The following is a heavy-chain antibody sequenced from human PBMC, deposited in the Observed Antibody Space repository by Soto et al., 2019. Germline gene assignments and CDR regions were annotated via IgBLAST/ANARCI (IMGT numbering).Heavy chain of an antibody. CDR2: INPLPTSGST. Sequence: ASGKVSCKASGYIFTNYYIHWVRQAPGQGLEWMAIINPLPTSGSTNYAQEFQGRLTVTRDTSTSTVYMELSSLRSDDTAIYYCARDLAAAAYWGQGTLVTVSS. V-gene: IGHV1-46*01. CDR3: ARDLAAAAY. J-gene: IGHJ4*02. D-gene: IGHD6-13*01. CDR1: GYIFTNYY.